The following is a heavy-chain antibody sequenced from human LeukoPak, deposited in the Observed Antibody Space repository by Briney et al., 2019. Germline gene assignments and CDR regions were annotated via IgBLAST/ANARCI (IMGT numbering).Heavy chain of an antibody. J-gene: IGHJ5*02. CDR1: GFTISSNY. CDR2: IYSGGST. CDR3: ARAAYSSSWYGWFDP. V-gene: IGHV3-53*01. Sequence: PGGSLRLSCAASGFTISSNYMSWVRQAPGKGLEWVSVIYSGGSTYYADSVKGRFTISRDNAKNTLYLQMNSLRAEDTAVYYCARAAYSSSWYGWFDPWGQGTLVTVSS. D-gene: IGHD6-13*01.